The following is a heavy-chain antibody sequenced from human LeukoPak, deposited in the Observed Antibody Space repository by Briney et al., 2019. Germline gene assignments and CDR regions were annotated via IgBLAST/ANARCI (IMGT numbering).Heavy chain of an antibody. D-gene: IGHD3-10*01. Sequence: SETLSLTCAVYGGSFSGYYWTWIRQPPGKGLEWIGEISDGGSTNYNPSLKSQVTISVDASKNQFSLKLNSVTAADTAVYYCARPLKGSGSAFNIWGPGTMVTVSS. V-gene: IGHV4-34*01. J-gene: IGHJ3*02. CDR3: ARPLKGSGSAFNI. CDR2: ISDGGST. CDR1: GGSFSGYY.